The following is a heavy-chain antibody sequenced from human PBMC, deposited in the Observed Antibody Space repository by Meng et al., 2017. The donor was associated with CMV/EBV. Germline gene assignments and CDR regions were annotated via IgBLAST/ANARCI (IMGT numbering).Heavy chain of an antibody. CDR1: GYTFTGYY. J-gene: IGHJ3*02. Sequence: ASVKVSCKASGYTFTGYYMHWVRQAPGQGLEWMGWINPNSGGTNYAQKFQGRVTMTRDTSISTAYMELGRLRSDDTAVYYCARARWELLRAFDIWGQGTMVTVSS. CDR3: ARARWELLRAFDI. V-gene: IGHV1-2*02. D-gene: IGHD1-26*01. CDR2: INPNSGGT.